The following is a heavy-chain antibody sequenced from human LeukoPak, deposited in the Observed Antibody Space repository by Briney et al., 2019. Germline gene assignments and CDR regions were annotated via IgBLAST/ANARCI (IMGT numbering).Heavy chain of an antibody. D-gene: IGHD5-18*01. Sequence: SVKVSFTASGGTFSIYAISWVRQAPGQGLEWMGGIIPIFGTANYAQKFQGRVTITADESTSTAYMELSSLRSEDTAVYYCARDPGGYSYGLRFDPWGQGTLVTVSS. CDR1: GGTFSIYA. CDR2: IIPIFGTA. V-gene: IGHV1-69*13. J-gene: IGHJ5*02. CDR3: ARDPGGYSYGLRFDP.